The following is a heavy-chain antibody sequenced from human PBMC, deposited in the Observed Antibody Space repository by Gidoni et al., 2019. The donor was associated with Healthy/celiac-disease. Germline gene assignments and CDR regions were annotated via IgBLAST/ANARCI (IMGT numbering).Heavy chain of an antibody. D-gene: IGHD5-18*01. Sequence: QVQLVESGGGVVQPGRSLRLSCAASGFTFSRYGMHWVRQAPGKGLEGVAVISYDGSNKYYADSVKGRFTISRDNSKNTLYLQMNSLRAEDTAVYYCAKDRMGYSYGPSIYGMDVWGQGTTVTVSS. J-gene: IGHJ6*02. CDR2: ISYDGSNK. CDR3: AKDRMGYSYGPSIYGMDV. CDR1: GFTFSRYG. V-gene: IGHV3-30*18.